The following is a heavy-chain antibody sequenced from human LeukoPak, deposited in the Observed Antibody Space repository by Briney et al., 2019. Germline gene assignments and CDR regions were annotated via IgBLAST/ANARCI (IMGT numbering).Heavy chain of an antibody. CDR1: GGSISSGGYS. D-gene: IGHD1-26*01. Sequence: SETLSLTCAVSGGSISSGGYSWSWIRRPPGKGLEWIGYIYNSGSTYYNPSLKSRVTISVDRSNNQFSLKLNSVTAADTAVYYCAREREELVDYWGQGTLVTVSS. V-gene: IGHV4-30-2*01. CDR3: AREREELVDY. J-gene: IGHJ4*02. CDR2: IYNSGST.